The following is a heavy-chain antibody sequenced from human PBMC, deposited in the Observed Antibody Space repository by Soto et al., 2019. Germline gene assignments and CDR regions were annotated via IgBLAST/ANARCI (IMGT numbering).Heavy chain of an antibody. Sequence: SETLSLTCTVAGGSISSYYWSWIRQPAGKGLEWIGRIYTSGSTNYNPSLKSRVTMSVDTSKNQFSLKLSSVTAADTAVYYCARQWGTVRRDAFDIWGQGTMVTV. CDR3: ARQWGTVRRDAFDI. D-gene: IGHD4-17*01. CDR2: IYTSGST. J-gene: IGHJ3*02. V-gene: IGHV4-4*07. CDR1: GGSISSYY.